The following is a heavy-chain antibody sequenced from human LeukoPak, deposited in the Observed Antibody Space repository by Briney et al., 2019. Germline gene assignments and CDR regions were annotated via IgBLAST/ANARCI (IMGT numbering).Heavy chain of an antibody. CDR3: ARDYYSGHGIDY. D-gene: IGHD5-12*01. CDR1: GGSISSSNW. J-gene: IGHJ4*02. CDR2: IYHSGST. Sequence: SETLSLTCAVSGGSISSSNWWSWVRQPPGKGLEWIGEIYHSGSTNYNPSLKSRVTISVDKSKNQFSLKLSTVTAADTAVYYCARDYYSGHGIDYWGQGTLVTVSS. V-gene: IGHV4-4*02.